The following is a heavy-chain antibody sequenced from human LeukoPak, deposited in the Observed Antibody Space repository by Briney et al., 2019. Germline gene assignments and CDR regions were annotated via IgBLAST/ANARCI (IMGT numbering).Heavy chain of an antibody. Sequence: ASVKVSCKASGYTFTSYGISWVRQAPGQGLEWMGWIGAYNGNTNYAQKLQGRVTMTTDTSTSTAYMELRSLRSDDTAVYYCAREPALDDYKVGYYYYYMDVWGKGTTVTVSS. CDR2: IGAYNGNT. CDR3: AREPALDDYKVGYYYYYMDV. V-gene: IGHV1-18*01. CDR1: GYTFTSYG. J-gene: IGHJ6*03. D-gene: IGHD5-24*01.